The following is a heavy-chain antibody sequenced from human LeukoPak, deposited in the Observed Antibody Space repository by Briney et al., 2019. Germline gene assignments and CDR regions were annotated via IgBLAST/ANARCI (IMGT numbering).Heavy chain of an antibody. CDR1: GGSISSGGYY. J-gene: IGHJ5*02. D-gene: IGHD3-16*01. V-gene: IGHV4-30-2*01. CDR2: IYHSGST. CDR3: ARMPFGGNWFDP. Sequence: SETLSLTCAGSGGSISSGGYYGSWLRQPRGKGGEWIGYIYHSGSTYYTPSLQSPVTISLHRSKTQFSLKLSSVTAADTAVYYCARMPFGGNWFDPWGQGTLVTVXS.